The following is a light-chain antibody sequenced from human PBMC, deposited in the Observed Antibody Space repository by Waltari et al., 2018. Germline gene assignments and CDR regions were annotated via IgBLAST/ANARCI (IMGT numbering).Light chain of an antibody. CDR3: ASWDDSLSVGV. Sequence: QSVLTQPPSASGTPGPRVTISCSGTISTLGTNYVYWYQQFPGTAPKLLIQRKKQRASGVPDRCSGSKSGTSASLAISGLRSEDEADYYCASWDDSLSVGVFGGGTKLTVL. CDR1: ISTLGTNY. CDR2: RKK. V-gene: IGLV1-47*01. J-gene: IGLJ3*02.